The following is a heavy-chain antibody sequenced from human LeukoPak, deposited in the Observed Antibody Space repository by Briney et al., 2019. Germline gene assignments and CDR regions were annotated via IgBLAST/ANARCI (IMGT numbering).Heavy chain of an antibody. CDR1: GFTFSSYS. CDR2: ISSSSSYI. CDR3: AGDLLGTVTTFHAFDI. V-gene: IGHV3-21*01. Sequence: GGSLRLSCAASGFTFSSYSMNWVRQAPGKRLEWVSSISSSSSYIYYADPVKGRFTISRDNAKNSLYLQMNSLRAEDTAAYYSAGDLLGTVTTFHAFDIWGQGTMVTVSS. D-gene: IGHD4-17*01. J-gene: IGHJ3*02.